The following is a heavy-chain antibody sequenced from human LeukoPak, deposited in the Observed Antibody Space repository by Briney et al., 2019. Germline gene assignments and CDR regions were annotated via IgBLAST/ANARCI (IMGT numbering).Heavy chain of an antibody. CDR1: GYTFTSYY. V-gene: IGHV1-46*01. D-gene: IGHD6-13*01. CDR2: INPSGGST. Sequence: ASVKVSCKASGYTFTSYYMHWVRQAPGQGLEWMGIINPSGGSTSYAQKFQGRVTITADKSTSTAYMELSSLRSEDTAVYYCARFIAAAGTISDDYWGQGTLVTVSS. CDR3: ARFIAAAGTISDDY. J-gene: IGHJ4*02.